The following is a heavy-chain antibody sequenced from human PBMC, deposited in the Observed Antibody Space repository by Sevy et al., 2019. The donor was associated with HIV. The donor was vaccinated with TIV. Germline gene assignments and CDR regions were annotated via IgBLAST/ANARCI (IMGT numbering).Heavy chain of an antibody. Sequence: ASVKVSCKASGYTFTGYYMHWVRQAPGQGLEWMGRINPNSGGTNYAQKFQGRVTMTRDTSINTAYMELSRLRSDDTAVYYCARARGPGFRTGTFDPWGQGTLVTVSS. CDR2: INPNSGGT. J-gene: IGHJ5*02. D-gene: IGHD1-1*01. V-gene: IGHV1-2*06. CDR1: GYTFTGYY. CDR3: ARARGPGFRTGTFDP.